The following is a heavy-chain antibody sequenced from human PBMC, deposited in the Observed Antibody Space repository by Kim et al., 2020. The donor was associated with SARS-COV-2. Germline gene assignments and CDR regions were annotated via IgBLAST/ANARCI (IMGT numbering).Heavy chain of an antibody. CDR2: ISSSSSYI. Sequence: GGSLRLSCAASGFTFSSYSMNWVRQAPGKGLEWVSSISSSSSYIYYADSVKGGFTISRDNAKNSLYLQMNSLRAEDTAVYYCARDLPEYCSGGSCYPDYWGQGTLVTVSS. V-gene: IGHV3-21*01. J-gene: IGHJ4*02. D-gene: IGHD2-15*01. CDR1: GFTFSSYS. CDR3: ARDLPEYCSGGSCYPDY.